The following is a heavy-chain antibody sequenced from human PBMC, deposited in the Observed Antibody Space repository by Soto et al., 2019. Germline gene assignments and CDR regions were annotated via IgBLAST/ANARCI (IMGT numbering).Heavy chain of an antibody. J-gene: IGHJ4*02. V-gene: IGHV5-10-1*01. D-gene: IGHD2-15*01. CDR2: IDPSDSYT. CDR1: GYSFTSYW. CDR3: ASEYCSGGSCYGY. Sequence: PGESLKISCKGSGYSFTSYWISWVRQMPGKGLEWMGRIDPSDSYTNYSPSFQGHVTISADKSISTVYLQWSSLKASDTAMYYCASEYCSGGSCYGYWGQGTLVTVSS.